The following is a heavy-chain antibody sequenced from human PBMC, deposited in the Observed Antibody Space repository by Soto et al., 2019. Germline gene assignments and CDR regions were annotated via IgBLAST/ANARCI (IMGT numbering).Heavy chain of an antibody. Sequence: GGSLRLSCAASGFTFSSYAMSWVRQAPGKGLDWVSAISGSGGSTYYADSVKGRFTISRDNSKNTLYLQMNSLRAEDTAVYYCAKVVLRFRVRYGMDVWGQGTTVTVSS. V-gene: IGHV3-23*01. CDR1: GFTFSSYA. J-gene: IGHJ6*02. CDR2: ISGSGGST. CDR3: AKVVLRFRVRYGMDV. D-gene: IGHD3-3*01.